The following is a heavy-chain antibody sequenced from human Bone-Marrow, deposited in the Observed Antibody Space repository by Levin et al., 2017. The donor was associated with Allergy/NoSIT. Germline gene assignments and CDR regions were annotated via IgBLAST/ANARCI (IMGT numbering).Heavy chain of an antibody. D-gene: IGHD1-26*01. V-gene: IGHV3-33*01. CDR2: IWHDGSNE. Sequence: GGSLRLSCAASGFIFSNYGMHWVRQAPGKGLEWVAVIWHDGSNEFYADSVKGRFTISRDNSKNTLYLEMNSLRVDDTAVYYCARDSWELLGNFQYWGQGSLVTVS. CDR1: GFIFSNYG. CDR3: ARDSWELLGNFQY. J-gene: IGHJ1*01.